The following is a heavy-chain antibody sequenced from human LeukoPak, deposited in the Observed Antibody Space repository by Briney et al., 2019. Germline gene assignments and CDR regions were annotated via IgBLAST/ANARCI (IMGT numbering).Heavy chain of an antibody. V-gene: IGHV4-39*07. Sequence: SSETLSLTCTVSGGSISSSSYYWGWIRQPPGKGLEWIGSIYYSGSTYYNPSLKSRVTISVDTSKNQFSLKLSSVTAADTAVYYCARVPAQWLVMGVNYYGMDVWGQGTTVTVSS. CDR2: IYYSGST. CDR1: GGSISSSSYY. J-gene: IGHJ6*02. CDR3: ARVPAQWLVMGVNYYGMDV. D-gene: IGHD6-19*01.